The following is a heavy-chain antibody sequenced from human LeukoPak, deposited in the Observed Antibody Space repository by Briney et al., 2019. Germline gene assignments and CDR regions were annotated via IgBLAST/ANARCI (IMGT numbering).Heavy chain of an antibody. Sequence: PGGSLRLSCAASGFTFSSYGMHWVRQAPGKGLEWVAVIWYDGSNKYYADSVKGRFTISRDNSKNTLYLQMNSLRAEDTAVYYCAMPLFDYGDYTEYHFDYWGQGTLVTVSS. CDR1: GFTFSSYG. CDR2: IWYDGSNK. D-gene: IGHD4-17*01. V-gene: IGHV3-33*01. J-gene: IGHJ4*02. CDR3: AMPLFDYGDYTEYHFDY.